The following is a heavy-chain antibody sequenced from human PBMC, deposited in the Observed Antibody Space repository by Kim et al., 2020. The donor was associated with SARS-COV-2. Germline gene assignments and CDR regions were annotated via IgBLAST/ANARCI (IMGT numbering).Heavy chain of an antibody. CDR2: T. J-gene: IGHJ4*02. Sequence: TNSNPSLKSRVTISVDTSKNQFSLKLSSVTAADTAVYYCARSSTYVSFDYWGQGTLVTVSS. CDR3: ARSSTYVSFDY. D-gene: IGHD3-16*01. V-gene: IGHV4-59*01.